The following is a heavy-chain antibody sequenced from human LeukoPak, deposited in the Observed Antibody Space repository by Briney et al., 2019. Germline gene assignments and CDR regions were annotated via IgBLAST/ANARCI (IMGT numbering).Heavy chain of an antibody. V-gene: IGHV4-59*01. Sequence: SETLSLTCTVSGGSISSYYWSWIRQPPGKGLEWIGYIYYSGSTNYNPSLKSRVTISVDTSKNQFSLKLSSVTAADTAVYYCARAQGQWIQLPAYYYMDVWGKGTTVTTSS. CDR1: GGSISSYY. J-gene: IGHJ6*03. CDR2: IYYSGST. D-gene: IGHD5-18*01. CDR3: ARAQGQWIQLPAYYYMDV.